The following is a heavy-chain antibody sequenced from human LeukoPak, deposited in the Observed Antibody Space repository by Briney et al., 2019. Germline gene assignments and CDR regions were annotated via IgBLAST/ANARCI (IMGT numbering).Heavy chain of an antibody. CDR1: GYTFTSYY. J-gene: IGHJ4*02. D-gene: IGHD6-13*01. CDR3: ARDKAAAGTNYFDY. V-gene: IGHV1-2*02. CDR2: INPNSGGT. Sequence: ASVKVSCKASGYTFTSYYMHWVRQAPGQGLEWMGWINPNSGGTYYAQKIQGRVTMTRDTSISTAYMELSGLRSDDTAVYYCARDKAAAGTNYFDYWGQGTLVTVSS.